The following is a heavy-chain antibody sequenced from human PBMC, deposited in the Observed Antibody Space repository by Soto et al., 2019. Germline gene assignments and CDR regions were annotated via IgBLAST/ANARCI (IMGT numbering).Heavy chain of an antibody. V-gene: IGHV1-3*01. J-gene: IGHJ5*02. D-gene: IGHD6-13*01. CDR2: INAGNGNT. CDR1: GYTFTSYA. CDR3: ARPNWVAAPGGWFDP. Sequence: QVQLVQSGAEVKKPGASVKVSCKASGYTFTSYAMHWVRQAPGQRLEWMGWINAGNGNTKYSQKFQRRVTITRDTSASTAYMELSSLRSEDTAVYYCARPNWVAAPGGWFDPWGQGTLVTVSS.